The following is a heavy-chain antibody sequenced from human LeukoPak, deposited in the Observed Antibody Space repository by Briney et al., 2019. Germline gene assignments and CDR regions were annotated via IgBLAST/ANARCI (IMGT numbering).Heavy chain of an antibody. D-gene: IGHD2-2*01. CDR2: IKEDGTER. CDR3: ARRRCSSTSCLFDY. Sequence: PGGSLRLSCAASGFTFTKYWMSWVRQAPGKGLEWVANIKEDGTERYYVDSVKGRFTISRDNAKNSLYLQMNSLRAGDTAVYYCARRRCSSTSCLFDYWGQGSLVTVSS. J-gene: IGHJ4*02. V-gene: IGHV3-7*01. CDR1: GFTFTKYW.